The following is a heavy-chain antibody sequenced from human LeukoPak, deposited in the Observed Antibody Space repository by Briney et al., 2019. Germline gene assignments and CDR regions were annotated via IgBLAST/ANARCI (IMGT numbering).Heavy chain of an antibody. J-gene: IGHJ4*02. V-gene: IGHV3-20*04. CDR1: GFAFDDYG. CDR2: IYGNGGST. Sequence: RPGGSLRLSCAASGFAFDDYGMTWVRQAPGKGLEWFSGIYGNGGSTGYADSVRGRFIISRDNATNYVHLQMDSLRAEDTAVYYCARDQGSADYWGQGTLVTVSS. CDR3: ARDQGSADY.